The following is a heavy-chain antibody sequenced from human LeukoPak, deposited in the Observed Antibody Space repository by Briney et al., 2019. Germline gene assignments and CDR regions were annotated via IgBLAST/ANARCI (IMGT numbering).Heavy chain of an antibody. Sequence: ASVKVSCKASGYTFTSYDINWVRQATGQGLEWMGWMNPNSGNTGYAQKFQGRVTMTRNTSISTAYMELRSLRSDDTAVYYCARPTVAGRRDWFDPWGQGTLVTVSS. CDR2: MNPNSGNT. CDR3: ARPTVAGRRDWFDP. J-gene: IGHJ5*02. D-gene: IGHD6-19*01. V-gene: IGHV1-8*01. CDR1: GYTFTSYD.